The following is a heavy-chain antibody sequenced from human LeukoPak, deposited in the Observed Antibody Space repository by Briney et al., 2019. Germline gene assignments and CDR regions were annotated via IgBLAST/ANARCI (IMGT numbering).Heavy chain of an antibody. Sequence: GASVKVSCKPSGYTFTAYYLHWVRQAPGQGLEWMGWINPSSGGTHYAQRFQGRVTMTRDTSINTAYMELSSLTSDDTAVYYCAREGIAEPDTNWFDPWGQGTLVTVSS. CDR1: GYTFTAYY. CDR2: INPSSGGT. CDR3: AREGIAEPDTNWFDP. V-gene: IGHV1-2*02. J-gene: IGHJ5*02. D-gene: IGHD6-13*01.